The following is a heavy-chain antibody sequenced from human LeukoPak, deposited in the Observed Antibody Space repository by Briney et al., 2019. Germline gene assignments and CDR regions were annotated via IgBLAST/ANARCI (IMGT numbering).Heavy chain of an antibody. CDR3: ARDIVVVPAEGGWFDP. J-gene: IGHJ5*02. V-gene: IGHV1-8*01. CDR1: GYTFTSHD. D-gene: IGHD2-2*01. Sequence: ASVKVSCKASGYTFTSHDINWVRQATGQGREWMGWMNPNSGNTGYAQKFQGRVTMTRNTSISTAYMELSSLRSEDTAVYYCARDIVVVPAEGGWFDPWGQGTLVTVSS. CDR2: MNPNSGNT.